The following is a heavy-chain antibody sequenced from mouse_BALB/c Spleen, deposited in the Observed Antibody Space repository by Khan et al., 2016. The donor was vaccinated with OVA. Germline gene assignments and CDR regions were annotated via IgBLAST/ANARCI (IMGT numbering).Heavy chain of an antibody. CDR3: VRDGAYHRNDGWFAY. V-gene: IGHV1-4*01. CDR1: GYTFTSYT. Sequence: VQLQQSGAELARPGASVKMSCKASGYTFTSYTIHWIKKRPGQGLEWIGYINPSNGYTNYNQKFKDKATFTTAKSSTTAYLQLRSLPPDDSAVYNCVRDGAYHRNDGWFAYWGQGTLVTVSA. CDR2: INPSNGYT. D-gene: IGHD2-14*01. J-gene: IGHJ3*01.